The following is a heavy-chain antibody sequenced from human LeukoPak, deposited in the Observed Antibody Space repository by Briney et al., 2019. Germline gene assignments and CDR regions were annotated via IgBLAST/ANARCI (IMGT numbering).Heavy chain of an antibody. J-gene: IGHJ4*02. CDR3: AKDRGDGSYFDY. V-gene: IGHV3-23*01. CDR1: GFTFSNYA. CDR2: ISSSGDST. D-gene: IGHD3-10*01. Sequence: PGGSLRLSCAASGFTFSNYAMSWVLQAPGKGLEWAAAISSSGDSTYCADSVKGRFTISRDNSKNTLYLQMNSLRAEDTAVYYCAKDRGDGSYFDYWGQGTLVTVSS.